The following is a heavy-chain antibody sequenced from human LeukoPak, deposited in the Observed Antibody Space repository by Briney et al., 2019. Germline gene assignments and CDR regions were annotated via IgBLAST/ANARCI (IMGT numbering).Heavy chain of an antibody. D-gene: IGHD2-15*01. CDR2: ISYAGRNK. V-gene: IGHV3-30*04. Sequence: GKSLRLSCAASGFTFSSYAMHWVRQAPGKGLEWVAVISYAGRNKYYADSVKGRFTISRDNSKNTLYLQTNTLRAEDTAVYYCARGQHRVAYSDDAFDIWGQGTMVTVSS. CDR3: ARGQHRVAYSDDAFDI. J-gene: IGHJ3*02. CDR1: GFTFSSYA.